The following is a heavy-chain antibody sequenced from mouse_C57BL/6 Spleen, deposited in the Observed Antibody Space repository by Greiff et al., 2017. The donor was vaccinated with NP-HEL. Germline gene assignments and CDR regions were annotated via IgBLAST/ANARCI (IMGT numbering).Heavy chain of an antibody. CDR2: INPNNGGT. V-gene: IGHV1-26*01. J-gene: IGHJ4*01. CDR3: AGYAMDY. Sequence: VQLQQSGPELVKPGASVKISCKASRYTFTDYYMNWVKQSHGKSLEWIGDINPNNGGTSYNQKFKGKATLTVDKSSSTAYMELRSLTSEDSAVYYCAGYAMDYWGQGTSVTVSS. CDR1: RYTFTDYY.